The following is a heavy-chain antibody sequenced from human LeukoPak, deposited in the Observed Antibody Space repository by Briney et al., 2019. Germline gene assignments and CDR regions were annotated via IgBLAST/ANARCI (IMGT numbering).Heavy chain of an antibody. CDR1: GYTFTSYD. V-gene: IGHV1-8*01. Sequence: GASVKVSCKASGYTFTSYDINWVRQATGQGLEWMGWMNPNSGNTGYAQKFQGRVTMTRNTSIGTAYMELSSLRSEDTAVYYCARTPGAAGRKNWFDPWGQGTLVTVSS. J-gene: IGHJ5*02. CDR2: MNPNSGNT. D-gene: IGHD6-13*01. CDR3: ARTPGAAGRKNWFDP.